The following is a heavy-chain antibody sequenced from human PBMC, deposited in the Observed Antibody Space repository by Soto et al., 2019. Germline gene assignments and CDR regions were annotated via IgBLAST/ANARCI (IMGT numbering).Heavy chain of an antibody. V-gene: IGHV3-23*01. CDR3: ATSLIAAAGLYYFDC. J-gene: IGHJ4*02. Sequence: PGGSLRLSCAASGFTFSSYAMSWVRQAPGKGLEWVSAISGSGGSTYYADSVKGRFTISRDNSKNTLYLQMNSLRDEDTAVYYCATSLIAAAGLYYFDCWGQGPLATVSS. CDR2: ISGSGGST. CDR1: GFTFSSYA. D-gene: IGHD6-13*01.